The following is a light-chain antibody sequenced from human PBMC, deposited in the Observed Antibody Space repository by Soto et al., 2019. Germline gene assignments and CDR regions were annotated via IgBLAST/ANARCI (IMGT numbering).Light chain of an antibody. V-gene: IGKV1-5*03. J-gene: IGKJ1*01. CDR2: KAS. Sequence: DLQMTQSPSTLSASVGDRATITCRASQSVSDWLAWYQQKPGKAPKLLIYKASSLERGVPSGFSGSGSGTEFTLTISSLQPDDFATYYCQQYNIYEWTFGQGTKVEIK. CDR1: QSVSDW. CDR3: QQYNIYEWT.